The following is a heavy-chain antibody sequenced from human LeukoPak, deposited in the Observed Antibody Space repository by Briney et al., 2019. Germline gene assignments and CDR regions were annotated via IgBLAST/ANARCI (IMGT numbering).Heavy chain of an antibody. CDR1: GYTFTGYY. CDR2: INPNSGGT. J-gene: IGHJ4*02. CDR3: ARAPIVGATTLYPVDY. V-gene: IGHV1-2*02. Sequence: GASVKVSCKASGYTFTGYYMHWVRQAPGQGLEWMGWINPNSGGTNYAQKFQGRVTMTRDTSISTAYMELSRLRSDDTAVYYCARAPIVGATTLYPVDYWGQGTLVTVSS. D-gene: IGHD1-26*01.